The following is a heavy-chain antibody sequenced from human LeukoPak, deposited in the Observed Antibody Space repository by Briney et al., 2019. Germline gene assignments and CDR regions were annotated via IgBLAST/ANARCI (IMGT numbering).Heavy chain of an antibody. D-gene: IGHD3-3*01. CDR2: ISAYNGNT. CDR3: ARARYYDFWSGYYRAYYFDY. V-gene: IGHV1-18*01. CDR1: GYTFTSYG. Sequence: ASVKVSCKASGYTFTSYGISWVRQAPGQGLEGMGWISAYNGNTNYAQKLQGRVTMTTDTSTSTAYMELRSLRSDDTAVYYCARARYYDFWSGYYRAYYFDYWGQGTLVTVSS. J-gene: IGHJ4*02.